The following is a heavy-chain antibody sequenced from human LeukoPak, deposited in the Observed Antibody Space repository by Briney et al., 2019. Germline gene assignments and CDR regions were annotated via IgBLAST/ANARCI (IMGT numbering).Heavy chain of an antibody. J-gene: IGHJ4*02. V-gene: IGHV3-21*01. CDR2: ISSSSSYI. CDR3: ARVGYSGYDLIY. D-gene: IGHD5-12*01. CDR1: GFTFSSYS. Sequence: GGSLRLSCAASGFTFSSYSMNWVRQAPGKGLEWVSSISSSSSYIYYADSVKGRFTISRDKAKNSLYLQMNSLRAEDTAVYYCARVGYSGYDLIYWGQGTLVTVSS.